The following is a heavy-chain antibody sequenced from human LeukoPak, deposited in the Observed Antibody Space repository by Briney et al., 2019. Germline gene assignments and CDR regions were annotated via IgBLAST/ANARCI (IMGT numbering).Heavy chain of an antibody. CDR1: GFTFSSYA. V-gene: IGHV3-64*01. Sequence: GGSLRLSCAGSGFTFSSYAMHWVRQAPGKGLEYVSGISSNGGNTYHANSVKGRFTISRDNSKNTLYLQMGSLRAEDMAVYYCAREYCTNGVCYKRFDYWGQGTLVTVSS. J-gene: IGHJ4*02. CDR3: AREYCTNGVCYKRFDY. CDR2: ISSNGGNT. D-gene: IGHD2-8*01.